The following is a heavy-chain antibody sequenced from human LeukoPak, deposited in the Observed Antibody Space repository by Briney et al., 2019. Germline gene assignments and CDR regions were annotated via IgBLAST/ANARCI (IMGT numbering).Heavy chain of an antibody. D-gene: IGHD3-9*01. Sequence: ASVKVSCEASGYTFTGYYMHWVRQAPGQGLEWMGWINPNSGGTNYAQKFQGRVTMTRDTSISTAYMELSRLRSDDTAVYYCARDWVDITYYGMDVWGQGTTVTVSS. V-gene: IGHV1-2*02. CDR2: INPNSGGT. CDR3: ARDWVDITYYGMDV. CDR1: GYTFTGYY. J-gene: IGHJ6*02.